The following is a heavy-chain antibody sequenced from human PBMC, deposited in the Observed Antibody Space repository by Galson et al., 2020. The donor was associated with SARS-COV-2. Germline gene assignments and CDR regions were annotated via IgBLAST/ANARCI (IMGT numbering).Heavy chain of an antibody. D-gene: IGHD4-17*01. V-gene: IGHV4-34*01. CDR3: ARGRSDDYGVLEDY. Sequence: SETLSLTCAVYGGSFSGYYWSWIRQPPGKGLEWIGEINHSGSTNYNPSLKSRVTISVDTSKNQFSLKLSSVTAADTAVYYCARGRSDDYGVLEDYWGQGTLVTVSS. CDR2: INHSGST. J-gene: IGHJ4*02. CDR1: GGSFSGYY.